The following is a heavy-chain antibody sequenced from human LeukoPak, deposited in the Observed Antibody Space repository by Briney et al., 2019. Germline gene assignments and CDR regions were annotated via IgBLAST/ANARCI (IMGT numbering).Heavy chain of an antibody. CDR2: IYYSGST. CDR3: ARTQHQGEHYPASCD. J-gene: IGHJ4*02. V-gene: IGHV4-59*01. D-gene: IGHD3-16*01. CDR1: GGTISSNY. Sequence: SETLSLTCTASGGTISSNYWSWLRQPPGKGLEWIGYIYYSGSTNYNPSLKSRVTISVDTSKNQFSLKLSSVTAADTAVYYCARTQHQGEHYPASCDWGQGTLVTVSS.